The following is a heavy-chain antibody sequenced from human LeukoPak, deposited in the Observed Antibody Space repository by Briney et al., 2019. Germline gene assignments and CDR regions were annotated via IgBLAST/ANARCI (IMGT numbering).Heavy chain of an antibody. CDR1: GGSISSYY. J-gene: IGHJ5*02. Sequence: SETLSLTCTVSGGSISSYYWSWVRQPPGKGLEWIGYIQNSVTTYTDNPSLQSRVTVSVDTSKNQFSLKVTSVTAADTAVYYCVRSPQLDPWGQGTLVTVSS. V-gene: IGHV4-59*01. CDR2: IQNSVTTY. CDR3: VRSPQLDP.